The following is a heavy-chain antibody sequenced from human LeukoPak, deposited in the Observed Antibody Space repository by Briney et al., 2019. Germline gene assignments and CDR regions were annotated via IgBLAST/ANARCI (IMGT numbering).Heavy chain of an antibody. CDR1: GFTFITYG. V-gene: IGHV3-23*01. D-gene: IGHD5-12*01. Sequence: GGSLRLSCAASGFTFITYGLSWVRQAPGKGLEWVSAVSGSGGSTYYADSVKGRFTISRDNSKNTLYLQMNSLRAEDTAVYYCAREKAVDIVAGGFDYWGQGTLVTVSS. CDR3: AREKAVDIVAGGFDY. J-gene: IGHJ4*02. CDR2: VSGSGGST.